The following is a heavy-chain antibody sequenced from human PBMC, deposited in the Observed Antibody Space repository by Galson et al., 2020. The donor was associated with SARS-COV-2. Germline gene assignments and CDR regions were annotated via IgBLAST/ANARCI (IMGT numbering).Heavy chain of an antibody. CDR1: GYNLTSYA. V-gene: IGHV7-4-1*02. D-gene: IGHD1-1*01. CDR3: ARMPMGTVELDTFDY. CDR2: IDTNTGNP. Sequence: ASVKVSCKAYGYNLTSYAMNWVRQAPGQGLEWMGWIDTNTGNPTYAQGFTGRFIFSLDTSVTTTYLQITSLKAEDTAVYYCARMPMGTVELDTFDYGGQGTLVTVSP. J-gene: IGHJ4*02.